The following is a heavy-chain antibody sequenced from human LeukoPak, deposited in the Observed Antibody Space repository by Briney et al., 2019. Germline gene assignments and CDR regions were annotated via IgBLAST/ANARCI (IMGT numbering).Heavy chain of an antibody. CDR1: GLINGDYG. J-gene: IGHJ4*02. CDR2: IDWSGAAS. Sequence: GGSLRLSCVVAGLINGDYGMSWVRHAPGKGLEWVSGIDWSGAASEYADSVKGRFTISRDNAKNSLYLQMNTLRPEDTGVYYCARDLSATWYSLGYWGQGTLVTVSS. V-gene: IGHV3-20*04. CDR3: ARDLSATWYSLGY. D-gene: IGHD2-21*02.